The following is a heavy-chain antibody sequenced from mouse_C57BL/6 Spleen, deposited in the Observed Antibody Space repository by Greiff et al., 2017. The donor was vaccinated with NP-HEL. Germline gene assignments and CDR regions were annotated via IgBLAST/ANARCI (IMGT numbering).Heavy chain of an antibody. CDR3: ARDDGYPAWLAY. CDR2: INPNNGGT. D-gene: IGHD2-3*01. CDR1: GYTFTDYN. Sequence: VQLQQSGPELVKPGASVKMSCKASGYTFTDYNMHWVKQSHGKSLEWIGYINPNNGGTSYNQKFKGKATLTVNKSSSTAYMALRSLTSEASAVYYCARDDGYPAWLAYWGQGTLVTGSA. J-gene: IGHJ3*01. V-gene: IGHV1-22*01.